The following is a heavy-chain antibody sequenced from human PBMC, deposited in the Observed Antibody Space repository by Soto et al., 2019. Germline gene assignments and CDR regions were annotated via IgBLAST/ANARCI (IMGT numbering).Heavy chain of an antibody. J-gene: IGHJ4*02. CDR2: IIPIFGTA. V-gene: IGHV1-69*13. Sequence: SVKVSCKASGVTFSSYAISWVRQAPGQGLEWMGGIIPIFGTANYAQKFQGRVTITADESTSTAYMELSSLRSEDTAVYYCARVQAYCGGDCYSDYWGQGTLVTVSS. CDR1: GVTFSSYA. D-gene: IGHD2-21*02. CDR3: ARVQAYCGGDCYSDY.